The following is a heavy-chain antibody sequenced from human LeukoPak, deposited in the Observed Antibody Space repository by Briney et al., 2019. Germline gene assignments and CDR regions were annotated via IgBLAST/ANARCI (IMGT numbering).Heavy chain of an antibody. CDR2: IYPGDSDT. Sequence: GESLKISCKGSGYIFTNYWIGWVRQMPGKGLEWMGIIYPGDSDTRYSPSFQGQVTISADKSITTAYLQWSSLKASDTAMYYCARQKYYDLWSGYYPFDYWGQGTLVTVSS. D-gene: IGHD3-3*01. V-gene: IGHV5-51*01. CDR3: ARQKYYDLWSGYYPFDY. CDR1: GYIFTNYW. J-gene: IGHJ4*02.